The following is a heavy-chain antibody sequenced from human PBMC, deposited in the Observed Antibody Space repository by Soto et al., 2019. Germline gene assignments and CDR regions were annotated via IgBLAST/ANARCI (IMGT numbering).Heavy chain of an antibody. J-gene: IGHJ6*03. CDR3: ARVRTSLDLYYYYMDV. CDR2: IYDYGSS. D-gene: IGHD2-2*01. Sequence: PSETLSLTCTVSGGSLASDSWTWIRQPPGKAMEWIGYIYDYGSSHYNPSLESRVAFSVDTSKNQFSLKLTSVTAADTAMYYCARVRTSLDLYYYYMDVWGRGTTVTVSS. V-gene: IGHV4-59*08. CDR1: GGSLASDS.